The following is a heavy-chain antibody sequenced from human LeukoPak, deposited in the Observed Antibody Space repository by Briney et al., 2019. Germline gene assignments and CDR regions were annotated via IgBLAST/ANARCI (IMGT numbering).Heavy chain of an antibody. D-gene: IGHD6-19*01. CDR3: ARLRAMAGHRGGFDF. CDR1: GGSFSGYY. Sequence: SSETLSLTCAVYGGSFSGYYWSWIRQPPGKGLEWIGTVYYTGNTYYNPPLKSRVAISVDTSKNQFSLQLTSMTAADTAVYYCARLRAMAGHRGGFDFWGRGTMVTVSS. CDR2: VYYTGNT. V-gene: IGHV4-34*01. J-gene: IGHJ3*01.